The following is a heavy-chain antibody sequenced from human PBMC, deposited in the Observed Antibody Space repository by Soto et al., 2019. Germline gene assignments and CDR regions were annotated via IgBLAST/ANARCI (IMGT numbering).Heavy chain of an antibody. V-gene: IGHV4-38-2*01. Sequence: PSETLSLTCAVSGYSISSGYYWGWIRQPPGKGLEWIGSIYHSGSTYYNPSLKSRVAISVDTSKNQFSLKLSSVTAADTAVYYCARVRGGGMDVWGQGTTVTV. CDR3: ARVRGGGMDV. J-gene: IGHJ6*02. CDR2: IYHSGST. D-gene: IGHD3-16*01. CDR1: GYSISSGYY.